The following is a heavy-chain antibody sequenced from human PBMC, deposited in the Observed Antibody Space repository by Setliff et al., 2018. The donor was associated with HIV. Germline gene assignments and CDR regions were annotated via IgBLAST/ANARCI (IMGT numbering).Heavy chain of an antibody. J-gene: IGHJ4*02. CDR3: ARDQRTQTTSPIDC. CDR2: IYHRGTT. V-gene: IGHV4-38-2*02. Sequence: SETLSLTCAVSGYSITSGYYWGWIRQPPGKGLAWIASIYHRGTTYYNTSLKSRVTISVDTSKKQLSLKVTSVTAADTAIYFCARDQRTQTTSPIDCWGQGTLVTVSS. D-gene: IGHD1-7*01. CDR1: GYSITSGYY.